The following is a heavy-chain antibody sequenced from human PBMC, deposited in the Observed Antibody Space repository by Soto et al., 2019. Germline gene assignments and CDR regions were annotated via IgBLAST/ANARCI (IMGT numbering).Heavy chain of an antibody. CDR1: GGSFSGYY. J-gene: IGHJ6*02. CDR2: INHSGST. D-gene: IGHD5-12*01. CDR3: ARVTWGYSGYDRSDYYYYYGMDV. Sequence: PSETLSLTCAVYGGSFSGYYWSWIRQPPGKGLEWIGEINHSGSTNYNPSLKSRVTISVDTSKNQFSLKLSSVTAADTAAYYCARVTWGYSGYDRSDYYYYYGMDVWGQGTTVT. V-gene: IGHV4-34*01.